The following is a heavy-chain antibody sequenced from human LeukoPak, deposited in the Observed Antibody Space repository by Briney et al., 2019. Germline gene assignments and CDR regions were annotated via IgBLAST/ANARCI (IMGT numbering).Heavy chain of an antibody. J-gene: IGHJ4*02. CDR1: GGSISSYY. V-gene: IGHV4-4*07. D-gene: IGHD3-3*01. Sequence: SETLSLTCTVSGGSISSYYWSWIRQPAGKGLEWIGRIYTSGSTNYNPSLKSRVTMSVDTSRNHFSLKLRSVTAADTAMYYCARIGSHNDFWSGYSHWGQGTLVAVSS. CDR2: IYTSGST. CDR3: ARIGSHNDFWSGYSH.